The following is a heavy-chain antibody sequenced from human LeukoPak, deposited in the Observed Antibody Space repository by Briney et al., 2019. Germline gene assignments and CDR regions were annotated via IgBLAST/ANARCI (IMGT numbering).Heavy chain of an antibody. CDR2: ISGDSDAT. Sequence: GGSLRLSCTASGFSFDDYTMHWVRLVPGKGLEWVSLISGDSDATYYAGSVKGRFTISREYAKNSLYLQMNSLRAGDTAVYYCAREEPDGAFDIWGQGTMVTVSS. D-gene: IGHD1-14*01. CDR1: GFSFDDYT. V-gene: IGHV3-13*01. J-gene: IGHJ3*02. CDR3: AREEPDGAFDI.